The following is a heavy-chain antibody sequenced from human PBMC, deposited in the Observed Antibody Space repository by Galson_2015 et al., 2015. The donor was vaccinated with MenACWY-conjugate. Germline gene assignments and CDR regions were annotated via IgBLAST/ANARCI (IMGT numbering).Heavy chain of an antibody. CDR3: ARGCSSTSCYRGIGYYFDY. CDR2: ISSSSSTI. D-gene: IGHD2-2*02. Sequence: SLRLSCAASGFTFSSYSMNWVRQAPGKGLEWVSYISSSSSTIYYADSVKGRFTISRDNAKNSLYLQMNSLRDEDTAVYYCARGCSSTSCYRGIGYYFDYWGQGTLVTVSS. V-gene: IGHV3-48*02. J-gene: IGHJ4*02. CDR1: GFTFSSYS.